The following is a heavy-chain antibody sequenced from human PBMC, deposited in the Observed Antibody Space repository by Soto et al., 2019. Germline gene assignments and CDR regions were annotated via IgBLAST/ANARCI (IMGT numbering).Heavy chain of an antibody. V-gene: IGHV1-8*01. J-gene: IGHJ4*02. CDR2: MQPSTGRT. Sequence: QVQLVQSWAEVREPGASVKVSCKASGYSFTSLDLNWVRQTAGQGLEWMGWMQPSTGRTGYAQKFQGRVTMTRDTSINTAYVELTTLTSDDTAFYYCARGVSAGVDYGGQGTLVNVSS. D-gene: IGHD1-26*01. CDR1: GYSFTSLD. CDR3: ARGVSAGVDY.